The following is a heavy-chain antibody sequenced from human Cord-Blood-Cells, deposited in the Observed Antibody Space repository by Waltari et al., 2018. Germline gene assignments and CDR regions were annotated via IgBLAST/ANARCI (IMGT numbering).Heavy chain of an antibody. Sequence: EVQLVESGGGLVKPGGSLRLSCAASGFTFSSYRMNWVRPAPGKGLEWVSSISSSSSYIYYADSVKGRFTISRDNAKNSLYLQMNSLRAEDTAVYYCARAPGSTFGGVINYWGQGTLVTVSS. V-gene: IGHV3-21*01. J-gene: IGHJ4*02. D-gene: IGHD3-16*02. CDR2: ISSSSSYI. CDR3: ARAPGSTFGGVINY. CDR1: GFTFSSYR.